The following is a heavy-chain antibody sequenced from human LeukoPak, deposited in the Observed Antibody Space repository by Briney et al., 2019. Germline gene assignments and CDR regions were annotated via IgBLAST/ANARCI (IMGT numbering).Heavy chain of an antibody. CDR1: GFTLRGYG. Sequence: SLRLACSASGFTLRGYGIHWVRPAPGQGVGGVAFIRNDGINRSYADSVKGRFTISRDNSKNMLYLQMDSLRPEDTAFYYCAAEAFFRWELLYWGQGTLVTVSS. J-gene: IGHJ4*02. D-gene: IGHD3-10*01. CDR3: AAEAFFRWELLY. V-gene: IGHV3-30*02. CDR2: IRNDGINR.